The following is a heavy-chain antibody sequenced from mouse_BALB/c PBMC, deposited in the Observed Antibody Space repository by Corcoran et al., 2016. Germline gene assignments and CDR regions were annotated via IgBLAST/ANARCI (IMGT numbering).Heavy chain of an antibody. D-gene: IGHD1-1*01. Sequence: DVQLQESGPGLVKPSQSLSLTCSVTGYSITSGYNWNWIRQFPGNKLEWMGYISYDGSNNYNPSLKNRISITRDTSKNQFFLKLNSVTTEDTATYYCARGNYYGSPYAMDYWGQGTSVTVSS. CDR2: ISYDGSN. CDR1: GYSITSGYN. CDR3: ARGNYYGSPYAMDY. V-gene: IGHV3-6*02. J-gene: IGHJ4*01.